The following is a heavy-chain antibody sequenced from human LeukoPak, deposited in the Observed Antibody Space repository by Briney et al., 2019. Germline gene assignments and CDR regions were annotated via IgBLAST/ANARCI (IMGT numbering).Heavy chain of an antibody. V-gene: IGHV6-1*01. CDR1: GDSVSSNSAA. CDR2: TYYRPKWYN. D-gene: IGHD3-16*02. Sequence: SQTLSLTCAISGDSVSSNSAAWNWIRQSPSRGLEWLVRTYYRPKWYNDYAVSVRSRITINPDTSKNQFSLQLNSVTPEDTAVYYCARDIGYYDYVWGSYRPNNWFDPWGQGTLVTVSS. J-gene: IGHJ5*02. CDR3: ARDIGYYDYVWGSYRPNNWFDP.